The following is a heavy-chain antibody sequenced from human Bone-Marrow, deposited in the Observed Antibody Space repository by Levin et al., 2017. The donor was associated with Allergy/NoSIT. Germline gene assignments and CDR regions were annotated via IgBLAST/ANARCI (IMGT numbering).Heavy chain of an antibody. J-gene: IGHJ5*02. CDR3: AREEVYCSDSGCSHTWFDP. D-gene: IGHD2-15*01. CDR1: GYTFTRFD. V-gene: IGHV1-8*01. CDR2: MNPNSGNI. Sequence: GESLKISCKASGYTFTRFDINWVRQATGQGLEWMGWMNPNSGNIGYAQKFQGRVTLTMDTSISTAYMELSSLRSEDTAVYYCAREEVYCSDSGCSHTWFDPWGQGTLVTVSS.